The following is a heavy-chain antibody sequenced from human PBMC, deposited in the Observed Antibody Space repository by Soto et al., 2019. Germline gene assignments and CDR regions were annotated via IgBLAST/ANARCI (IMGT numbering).Heavy chain of an antibody. J-gene: IGHJ6*02. CDR3: ARRRFGGRTFWGSRNYYDGMDF. V-gene: IGHV4-59*01. CDR2: IYYSGST. CDR1: GGSISSYY. D-gene: IGHD1-26*01. Sequence: SETLSLTCTVSGGSISSYYWSWIRQPPGKGLEWIGYIYYSGSTNYNPSLKSRVTISVDTSKNQFSLKLSSVTAADTAVYYCARRRFGGRTFWGSRNYYDGMDFCGQGTTVTVSS.